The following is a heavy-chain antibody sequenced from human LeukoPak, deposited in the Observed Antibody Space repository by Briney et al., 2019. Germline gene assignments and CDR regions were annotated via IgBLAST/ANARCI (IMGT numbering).Heavy chain of an antibody. D-gene: IGHD6-13*01. V-gene: IGHV1-2*04. CDR1: GYTFTGYY. CDR2: INPNSGGT. J-gene: IGHJ6*02. CDR3: ARDSKYSSSWPNYYYGMDV. Sequence: ASVKVSCKASGYTFTGYYMHWVRQAPGQGLEWMGWINPNSGGTNYAQKFQGWVTMTRDTSTSTAYMELRSLRSDDTAVYYCARDSKYSSSWPNYYYGMDVWGQGTTVTVSS.